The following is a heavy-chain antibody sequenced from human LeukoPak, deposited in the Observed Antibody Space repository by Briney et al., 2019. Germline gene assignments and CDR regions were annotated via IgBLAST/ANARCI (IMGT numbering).Heavy chain of an antibody. CDR2: ISYDGSTE. CDR3: AGVSMFRGIIITSEY. D-gene: IGHD3-10*01. V-gene: IGHV3-30-3*01. CDR1: GFTFNSYD. Sequence: PGRSLRLSCAASGFTFNSYDIRWVRQAPGKGLEWVAVISYDGSTEYYADSVKGRFTISRDNSENTVYLQMNSLRAEDTAVYYCAGVSMFRGIIITSEYWGQGTLVTVSS. J-gene: IGHJ4*02.